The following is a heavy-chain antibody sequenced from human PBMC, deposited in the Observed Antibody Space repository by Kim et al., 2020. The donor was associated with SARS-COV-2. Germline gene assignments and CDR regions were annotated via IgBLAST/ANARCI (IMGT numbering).Heavy chain of an antibody. J-gene: IGHJ4*02. Sequence: SETLSLTCTVSGGSISSTSYYWGWIRQPPGKGLEWIGSAYYSGNTYYTPSLKSRLTISVHTPENQFSLGLSSVTAADTALFYCERRTRSFFSFDYWGQGILVTVSS. CDR1: GGSISSTSYY. CDR2: AYYSGNT. V-gene: IGHV4-39*01. CDR3: ERRTRSFFSFDY. D-gene: IGHD1-26*01.